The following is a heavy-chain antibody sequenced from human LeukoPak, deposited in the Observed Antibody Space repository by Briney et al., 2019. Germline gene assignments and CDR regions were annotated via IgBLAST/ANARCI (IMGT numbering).Heavy chain of an antibody. D-gene: IGHD5-24*01. V-gene: IGHV3-7*01. CDR2: IKQDGSEK. CDR3: ARVNQETATNGVYYFDY. J-gene: IGHJ4*02. CDR1: GFTFSRYW. Sequence: GGSLRLSCAASGFTFSRYWMSWVRQAPGKGLEWVANIKQDGSEKYYVDSVKGRFTISRDNAKNSLYLQMNSLRAEDTAVYYCARVNQETATNGVYYFDYWGQGTLVTVSS.